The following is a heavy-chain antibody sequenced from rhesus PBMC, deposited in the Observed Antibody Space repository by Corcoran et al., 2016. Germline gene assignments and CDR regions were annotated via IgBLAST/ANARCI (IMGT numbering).Heavy chain of an antibody. D-gene: IGHD3-9*01. CDR1: GFTFSNYW. CDR2: IKKKADGGQA. CDR3: TREYYEDDYGYYYFDY. V-gene: IGHV3S11*01. Sequence: EVQLVESGGGLVQPGGSLRLSCAASGFTFSNYWMSWVRQAPGKGLEWVGFIKKKADGGQAANAESVKGRVTISRDDSKNTLYLQMNSLKTEDTAVYYCTREYYEDDYGYYYFDYWGQGVLVTVSS. J-gene: IGHJ4*01.